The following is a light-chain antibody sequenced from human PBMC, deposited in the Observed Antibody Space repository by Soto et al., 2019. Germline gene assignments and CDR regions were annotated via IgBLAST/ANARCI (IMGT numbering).Light chain of an antibody. CDR3: QQYDNLPALT. V-gene: IGKV1-33*01. Sequence: DIQMTQSPSSLSASVGDRVTITCQASQDINNYLNWYQQKPGKAPKLLIYDASNLETGVPSRFSGSGSGTDFTFTISSLQPEDLATYYCQQYDNLPALTFGGGTKVQIK. CDR2: DAS. J-gene: IGKJ4*01. CDR1: QDINNY.